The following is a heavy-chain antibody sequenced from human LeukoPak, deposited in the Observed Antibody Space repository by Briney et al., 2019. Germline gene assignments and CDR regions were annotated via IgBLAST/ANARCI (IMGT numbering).Heavy chain of an antibody. V-gene: IGHV3-7*01. J-gene: IGHJ6*03. D-gene: IGHD3-10*01. Sequence: GGSLRLSCAASGFTFSSYWLSWVRQAPGKGLEWVANINLDGSEKYYVDSVKGRFTISRDNAKNSLYLQMNSLRAEDTAVYYCARGGITMVRGNYYMDVWGKGTTVTVSS. CDR2: INLDGSEK. CDR1: GFTFSSYW. CDR3: ARGGITMVRGNYYMDV.